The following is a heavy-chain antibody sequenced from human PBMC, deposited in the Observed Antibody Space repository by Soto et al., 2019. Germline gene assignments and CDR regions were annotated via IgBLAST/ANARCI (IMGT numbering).Heavy chain of an antibody. J-gene: IGHJ4*02. D-gene: IGHD6-19*01. CDR3: ARHSGWRFDY. CDR1: GGSISSANY. CDR2: IYHTGST. Sequence: QVQLQESRPRLVKPSWTLSLTCAVSGGSISSANYWSLLRQLPGKGLEWIGEIYHTGSTNYNPSLKSRVTLSVDKSKNQFSLKLTSVTAADTAVYYCARHSGWRFDYWGQGTLVTVSS. V-gene: IGHV4-4*02.